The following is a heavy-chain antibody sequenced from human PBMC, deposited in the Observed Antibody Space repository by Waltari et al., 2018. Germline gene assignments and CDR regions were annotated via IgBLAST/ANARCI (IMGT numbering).Heavy chain of an antibody. Sequence: QVQLQESGPGLVKPSQTLSLTCTVSGGSISSGSYYWSWIRQPAGKGLEWIGYIYTSGSTNYNPSLKSRVTISVDTSKNQFSLKLSSVTAADTAVYYCARGWNTAMVANWYWFDPWGQGTLVTVSS. D-gene: IGHD5-18*01. CDR1: GGSISSGSYY. CDR3: ARGWNTAMVANWYWFDP. J-gene: IGHJ5*02. V-gene: IGHV4-61*09. CDR2: IYTSGST.